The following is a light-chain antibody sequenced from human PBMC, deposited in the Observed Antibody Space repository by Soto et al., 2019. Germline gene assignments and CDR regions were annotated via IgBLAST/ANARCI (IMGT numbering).Light chain of an antibody. J-gene: IGLJ2*01. CDR1: ALPKQY. CDR3: QSADSSGTYL. Sequence: SYELTQPLSVSVFPGQTARITCSGDALPKQYAYWYQQKPGQAPVLVIYKGSERPSGIPERFSGSSSGTTVTLTISGVQAEDEADYYCQSADSSGTYLFGGGTKVNVL. CDR2: KGS. V-gene: IGLV3-25*02.